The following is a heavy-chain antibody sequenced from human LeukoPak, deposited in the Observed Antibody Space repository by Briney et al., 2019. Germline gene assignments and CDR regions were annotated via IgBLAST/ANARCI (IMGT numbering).Heavy chain of an antibody. Sequence: PGRSLRLSCAASGFTFDAYAMHWVRQAPGKGLEWVSGISWNSGSIGYADSVKGRFTISRDNAKNSLYLQMNSLRAEDTALYYCAKDIQYQLLHGGFDYWGQGTLVTVSS. D-gene: IGHD2-2*01. CDR3: AKDIQYQLLHGGFDY. CDR2: ISWNSGSI. V-gene: IGHV3-9*01. J-gene: IGHJ4*02. CDR1: GFTFDAYA.